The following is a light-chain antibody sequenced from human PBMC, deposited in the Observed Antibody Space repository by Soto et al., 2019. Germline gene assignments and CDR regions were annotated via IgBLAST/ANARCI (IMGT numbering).Light chain of an antibody. CDR1: QSLSNSF. CDR2: DAS. Sequence: IVLTQSPGTLSLSPVERATLSCRASQSLSNSFIAWYQQKPGQAPRLLIYDASNRATGIPARFSGSGSGTDFTLTISSLEPEDFAVYYCQQRSNWPPITFGQGTRLEI. J-gene: IGKJ5*01. V-gene: IGKV3-11*01. CDR3: QQRSNWPPIT.